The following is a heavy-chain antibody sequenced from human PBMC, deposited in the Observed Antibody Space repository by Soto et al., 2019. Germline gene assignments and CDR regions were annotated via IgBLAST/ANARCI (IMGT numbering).Heavy chain of an antibody. D-gene: IGHD7-27*01. CDR1: EFTFSSYW. CDR2: INSDGSST. CDR3: ARAGVGDAFDI. Sequence: PGGSLRLSCAASEFTFSSYWMHWVRQAPGKGLVWVSRINSDGSSTSYADSVKGRFTISRDNAKNTLYLQMNSLRAEDTAVYYCARAGVGDAFDIWGQGTMVTVSS. V-gene: IGHV3-74*01. J-gene: IGHJ3*02.